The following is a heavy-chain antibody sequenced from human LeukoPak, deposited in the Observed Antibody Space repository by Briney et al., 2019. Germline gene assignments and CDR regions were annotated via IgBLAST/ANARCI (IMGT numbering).Heavy chain of an antibody. CDR3: AREGYNWNDGGYFDY. CDR1: GSTFGSYA. CDR2: ISYNGGAI. J-gene: IGHJ4*02. V-gene: IGHV3-9*01. D-gene: IGHD1-1*01. Sequence: GGSLRLSCAVSGSTFGSYAMHWVRQIPGKGLEWVSGISYNGGAIGYADSVKGRFTISRDNGKNSLSLQMNSLRAEDTAVYYCAREGYNWNDGGYFDYWGQGTLVTVSS.